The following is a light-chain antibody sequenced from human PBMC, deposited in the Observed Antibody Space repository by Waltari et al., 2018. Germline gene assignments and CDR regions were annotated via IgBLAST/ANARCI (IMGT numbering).Light chain of an antibody. J-gene: IGKJ5*01. Sequence: EIVMTQFPATLSVSPGERATLSCRASQSVSSNLAWYQQNPGQAPRLLIYGASTRATGFPARFSASGSGTEFTLTISSLQSEDFAVYYCQQYDNWPITFGQGTRLEIK. CDR1: QSVSSN. V-gene: IGKV3-15*01. CDR3: QQYDNWPIT. CDR2: GAS.